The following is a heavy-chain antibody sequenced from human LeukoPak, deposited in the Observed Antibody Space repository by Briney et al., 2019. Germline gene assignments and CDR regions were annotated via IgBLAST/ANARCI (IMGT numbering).Heavy chain of an antibody. D-gene: IGHD5-24*01. CDR3: ARDEMATGLGIDY. CDR1: GYSISSGYY. J-gene: IGHJ4*02. CDR2: IYHSGST. Sequence: SETLSLTCTVSGYSISSGYYWGWIRQPPGKGLEWIGSIYHSGSTYYNPSLKSRVTISVDTSKNQFSLKLSSVTAADTAVYYCARDEMATGLGIDYWGQGTLVTVSS. V-gene: IGHV4-38-2*02.